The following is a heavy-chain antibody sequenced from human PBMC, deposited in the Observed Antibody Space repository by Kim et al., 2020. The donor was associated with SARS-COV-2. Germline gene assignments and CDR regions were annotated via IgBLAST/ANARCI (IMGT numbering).Heavy chain of an antibody. Sequence: GGSLRLSCAASGFTFSSYSMNWVRQAPGKGLEWVSSISSGSSYIYYADSVKGRFTISRDNAKNSLYLQMNSLRAEDTAVYYCASQRGTAMVNFDYWGQGTLVTVSS. D-gene: IGHD5-18*01. CDR1: GFTFSSYS. CDR3: ASQRGTAMVNFDY. J-gene: IGHJ4*02. V-gene: IGHV3-21*01. CDR2: ISSGSSYI.